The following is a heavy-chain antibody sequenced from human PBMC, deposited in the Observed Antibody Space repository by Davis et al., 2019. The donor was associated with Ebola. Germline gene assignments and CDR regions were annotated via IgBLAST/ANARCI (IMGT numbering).Heavy chain of an antibody. CDR1: GSPSSDAW. V-gene: IGHV3-15*01. D-gene: IGHD6-13*01. CDR2: IKSKTDGGTT. Sequence: PGGSLRPSCPPPGSPSSDAWMSWVRQTPGKGLEWVGRIKSKTDGGTTDYAAPVKTRFTISRDDSKNTLYLQMNSLKSEDKAVYYCTRTPAAGLWGQGTLVTVSS. J-gene: IGHJ4*02. CDR3: TRTPAAGL.